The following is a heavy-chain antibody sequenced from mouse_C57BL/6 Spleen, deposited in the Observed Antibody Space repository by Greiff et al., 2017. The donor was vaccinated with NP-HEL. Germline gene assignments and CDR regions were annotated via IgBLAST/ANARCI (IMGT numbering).Heavy chain of an antibody. V-gene: IGHV1-81*01. J-gene: IGHJ2*01. CDR1: GYTFTSYG. D-gene: IGHD2-1*01. Sequence: VQLQQSGAELARPGASVKLSCKASGYTFTSYGISWVKQRTGQGLEWIGEIYPRSGNTYYNEKFKGKATLTADKSSRKAYMELRSVTSEDSAVYFCAREGGLLTPFDYWGQGTTLTVSS. CDR2: IYPRSGNT. CDR3: AREGGLLTPFDY.